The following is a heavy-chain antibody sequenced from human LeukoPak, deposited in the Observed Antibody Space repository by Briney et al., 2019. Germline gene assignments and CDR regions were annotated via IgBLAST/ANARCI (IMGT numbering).Heavy chain of an antibody. D-gene: IGHD2-2*01. CDR3: SGRDSSRSPRAY. CDR2: INPDGNEK. J-gene: IGHJ4*02. Sequence: GRSLRLSCAASGLTFTDFWMNWVRLTPGGGLEWLANINPDGNEKYYVDSVKGRFAISRDNAKNEVYLEMNSLRAEDTGVYYCSGRDSSRSPRAYWGQGTLVSVSS. CDR1: GLTFTDFW. V-gene: IGHV3-7*01.